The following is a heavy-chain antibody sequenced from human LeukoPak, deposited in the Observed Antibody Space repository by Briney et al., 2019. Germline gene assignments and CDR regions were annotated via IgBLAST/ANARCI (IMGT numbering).Heavy chain of an antibody. D-gene: IGHD3-10*02. J-gene: IGHJ5*02. CDR1: GGSISSYY. CDR2: IYYSGST. CDR3: ARLFGYRNWFDP. Sequence: SETLSLTCTVSGGSISSYYWSWIRLPPGKGLEWIGYIYYSGSTNDNPSLKSRVTISVDTSKNQFSLKLSSVTAADTAVYYCARLFGYRNWFDPWGQGTLVTVSS. V-gene: IGHV4-59*08.